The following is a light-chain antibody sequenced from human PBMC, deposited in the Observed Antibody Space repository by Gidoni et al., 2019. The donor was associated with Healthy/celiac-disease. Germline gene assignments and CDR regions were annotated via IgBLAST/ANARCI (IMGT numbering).Light chain of an antibody. CDR1: QSVNSY. CDR3: QQRSNWPLT. V-gene: IGKV3-11*01. Sequence: PGERATLSCRASQSVNSYLAWYQQKTGQAPRLLIYDASNRATGIPARFSGSGSETDFALTISSLESEDFAVYDCQQRSNWPLTFGGGTKVEIK. J-gene: IGKJ4*01. CDR2: DAS.